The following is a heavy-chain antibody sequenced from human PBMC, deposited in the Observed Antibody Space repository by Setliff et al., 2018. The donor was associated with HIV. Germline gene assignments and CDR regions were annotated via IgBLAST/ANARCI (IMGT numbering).Heavy chain of an antibody. V-gene: IGHV3-74*03. CDR2: INSDGSTT. D-gene: IGHD2-21*02. Sequence: PGGSLRLSCEVSGFTFSTYWMHWVRQAPGKGLVWVSRINSDGSTTTYADSVKGRFTISRDNAKNTMFLEMNSLRAEDSADYYCAGLVVVETAGDIFDLWGQGTLVTVSS. J-gene: IGHJ4*03. CDR1: GFTFSTYW. CDR3: AGLVVVETAGDIFDL.